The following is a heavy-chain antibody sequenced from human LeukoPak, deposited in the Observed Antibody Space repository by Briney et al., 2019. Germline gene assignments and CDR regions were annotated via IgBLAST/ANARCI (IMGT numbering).Heavy chain of an antibody. D-gene: IGHD3-22*01. CDR2: ISYDGSNK. J-gene: IGHJ6*02. CDR3: ARAVTYHAYYYDSSGYYNPYYYGMDV. Sequence: GGSLRLSCAASGFTFSSYAMHWVRQAPGKGLEWVAVISYDGSNKYYADSVKGRFTISRDNSKNTLYLQMNSLRAEDTAVYYCARAVTYHAYYYDSSGYYNPYYYGMDVWGQGTTVTVSS. CDR1: GFTFSSYA. V-gene: IGHV3-30-3*01.